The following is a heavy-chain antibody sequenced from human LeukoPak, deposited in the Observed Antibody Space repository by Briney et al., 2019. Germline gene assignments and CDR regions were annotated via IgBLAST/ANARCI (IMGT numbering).Heavy chain of an antibody. V-gene: IGHV3-11*04. CDR1: GFTFSDYY. D-gene: IGHD2-2*01. Sequence: GGSLRLSCAASGFTFSDYYMSWIRQAPGKGLEWVSYISSSGSTIYYADSVKGRLTISRDNAKNSLYLQMNSLRAEDTAVYYCAREVDCSSTSCPIDYWGQGTLVTVSS. CDR2: ISSSGSTI. J-gene: IGHJ4*02. CDR3: AREVDCSSTSCPIDY.